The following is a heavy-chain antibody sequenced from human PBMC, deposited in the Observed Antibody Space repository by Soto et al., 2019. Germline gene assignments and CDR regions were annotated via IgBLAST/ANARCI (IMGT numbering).Heavy chain of an antibody. V-gene: IGHV3-15*01. D-gene: IGHD3-10*01. CDR1: GFTFINAW. CDR3: TTDYIYYGSGSYYTSGEYYGMDV. CDR2: IKSKTDGGTT. Sequence: GGSLRLSCAASGFTFINAWIIFFRHAPFKGLEWVVRIKSKTDGGTTDYAAPVKGRFTISRDDSKNTLYLQMNSLKTEDTAVYYCTTDYIYYGSGSYYTSGEYYGMDVWGQGTTVTVS. J-gene: IGHJ6*02.